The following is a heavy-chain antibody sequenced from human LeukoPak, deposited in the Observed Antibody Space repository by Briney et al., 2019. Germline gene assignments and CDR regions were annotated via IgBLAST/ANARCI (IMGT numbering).Heavy chain of an antibody. V-gene: IGHV1-2*02. CDR1: GGTFSSYA. Sequence: ASVKVSCKASGGTFSSYAISWVRQAPGQGREWMGWINPNSGGTNYAQKFQGRVTMTRDTSISTAYMDLSRLRSDDTAVYYCARVGVEYYYDSSGYLRYWYFDLWGRGTLVTVSS. J-gene: IGHJ2*01. D-gene: IGHD3-22*01. CDR3: ARVGVEYYYDSSGYLRYWYFDL. CDR2: INPNSGGT.